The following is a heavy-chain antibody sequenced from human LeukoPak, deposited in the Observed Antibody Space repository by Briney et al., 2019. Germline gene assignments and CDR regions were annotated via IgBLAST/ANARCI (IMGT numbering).Heavy chain of an antibody. CDR3: ARDSVYGSGSYTFDY. D-gene: IGHD3-10*01. CDR2: ISYDGSNK. CDR1: GFTFSSYG. V-gene: IGHV3-30*03. Sequence: GGSLRLSCAASGFTFSSYGMHWVRQAPGKGLEWVAVISYDGSNKYYADSVKGRFTISRDNSKNTLYLQMNSLRAEDTAVYYCARDSVYGSGSYTFDYWGQGTLVTVPS. J-gene: IGHJ4*02.